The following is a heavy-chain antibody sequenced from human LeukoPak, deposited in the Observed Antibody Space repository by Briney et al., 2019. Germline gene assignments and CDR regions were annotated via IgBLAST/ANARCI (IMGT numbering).Heavy chain of an antibody. CDR2: ISGWGRST. Sequence: GGSLRLSCAASGFIFSGYAMNWVRQAPGKGLEWVSSISGWGRSTYYSDSVRGRFSIFRDNSRNTLSLQMDSLGAEDTAVYYCANFVYLDYWGQGTLVTVSS. CDR3: ANFVYLDY. D-gene: IGHD2-15*01. CDR1: GFIFSGYA. V-gene: IGHV3-23*01. J-gene: IGHJ4*02.